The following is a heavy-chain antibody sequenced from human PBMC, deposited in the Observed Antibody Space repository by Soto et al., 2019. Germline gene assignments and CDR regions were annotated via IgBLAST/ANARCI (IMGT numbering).Heavy chain of an antibody. CDR3: ARDRGGTAIKKGFDL. CDR2: IYSGGTT. V-gene: IGHV3-66*01. D-gene: IGHD2-8*02. J-gene: IGHJ2*01. Sequence: EVQLVESGGGLVQPGGSLTLSCAVSGFTVSSNYMSWVRKAPGKGLEWVSIIYSGGTTYYADSVTGRFTISRDTSKNTLYLQMNSLSPEDTAVYYCARDRGGTAIKKGFDLGGRGTLVTVSS. CDR1: GFTVSSNY.